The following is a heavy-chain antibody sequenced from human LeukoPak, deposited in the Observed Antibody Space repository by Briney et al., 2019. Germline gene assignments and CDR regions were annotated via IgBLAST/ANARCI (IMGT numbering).Heavy chain of an antibody. CDR1: GFTFSSYG. V-gene: IGHV3-30*18. CDR2: ISYDGSNK. D-gene: IGHD6-13*01. Sequence: PGGSLRLSCAASGFTFSSYGMHWVRHAPGKGLEWVAVISYDGSNKYYADSVKGRFTISRDNSKNTLYLQMNSLRAEDTAVYYCAKAVRGSSSLFDYWGQGTLVTVSS. J-gene: IGHJ4*02. CDR3: AKAVRGSSSLFDY.